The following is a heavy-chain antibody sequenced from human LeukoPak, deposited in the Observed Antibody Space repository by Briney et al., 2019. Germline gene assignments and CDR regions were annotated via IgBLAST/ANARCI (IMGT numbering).Heavy chain of an antibody. CDR1: GGSISSYY. V-gene: IGHV4-4*07. D-gene: IGHD6-13*01. CDR2: IYTSGST. Sequence: SETLSLTCTVSGGSISSYYWSWIRQPAGKGLEWIGRIYTSGSTNYNPSLKSRVTMSVDTSKNQFSLKLSSVTAADTAVYYCARSPIAAAGPEGAFDIWGRGTMVTVSS. J-gene: IGHJ3*02. CDR3: ARSPIAAAGPEGAFDI.